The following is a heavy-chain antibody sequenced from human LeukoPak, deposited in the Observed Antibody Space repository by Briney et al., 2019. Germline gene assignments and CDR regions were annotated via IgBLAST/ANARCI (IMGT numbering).Heavy chain of an antibody. CDR3: ARDSHGSNGRYYYYYMDV. D-gene: IGHD2-8*01. V-gene: IGHV4-59*01. Sequence: SETLSLTCTVSGGSINNYYWSWIRQPPGKGLEWIGYIFYSGSTNYNPSLKSRVTISVDTSKNQFSLKLSSVTAADTAVYYCARDSHGSNGRYYYYYMDVWGKGTTVTVSS. J-gene: IGHJ6*03. CDR2: IFYSGST. CDR1: GGSINNYY.